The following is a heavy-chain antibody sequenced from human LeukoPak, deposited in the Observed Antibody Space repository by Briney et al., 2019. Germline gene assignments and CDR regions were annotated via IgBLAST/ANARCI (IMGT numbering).Heavy chain of an antibody. D-gene: IGHD1-26*01. CDR1: GDSVTKSNW. V-gene: IGHV4-4*02. Sequence: PSGTLSLTCAVSGDSVTKSNWWSWVRPPPGKGLEWIGEIYYSGSSNYNPSLKSRVTISLDKSKNQFSLKLSSVTAADTALYYCAREGAGLNGFDIWGQGTMVTVSS. CDR3: AREGAGLNGFDI. J-gene: IGHJ3*02. CDR2: IYYSGSS.